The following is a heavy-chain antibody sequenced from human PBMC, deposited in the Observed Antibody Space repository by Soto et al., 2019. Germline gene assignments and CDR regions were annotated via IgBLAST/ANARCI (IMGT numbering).Heavy chain of an antibody. V-gene: IGHV4-4*02. CDR1: GASRKSTHW. CDR3: AACQVGSGPETDTILIE. D-gene: IGHD3-3*01. CDR2: ISHSGST. J-gene: IGHJ4*01. Sequence: PSKPVAITSAVYGASRKSTHWWNWFRQPPGKGLEWIGQISHSGSTNYNPSLTSRVNKSVDKSKNHFSLNLTSVTAADTAVYYCAACQVGSGPETDTILIEWGQGT.